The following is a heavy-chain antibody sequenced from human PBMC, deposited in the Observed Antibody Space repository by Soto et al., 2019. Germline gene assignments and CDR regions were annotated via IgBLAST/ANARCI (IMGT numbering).Heavy chain of an antibody. CDR1: GFTFDDYA. D-gene: IGHD2-2*01. CDR2: ISWNSGSI. V-gene: IGHV3-9*01. CDR3: AKDMMLRGIVVVQAASDY. Sequence: EVQLVESGGGLVQPGRSLRLSCAASGFTFDDYAMHWVRQAPGKGLEWVSGISWNSGSIGYADSVKGRFTISRDNTKNSRYLQMNSRRAEDTALYYCAKDMMLRGIVVVQAASDYWGQGSLVTVSS. J-gene: IGHJ4*02.